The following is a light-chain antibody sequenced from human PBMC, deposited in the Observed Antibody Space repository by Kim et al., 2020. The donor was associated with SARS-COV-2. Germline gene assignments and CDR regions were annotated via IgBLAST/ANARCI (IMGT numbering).Light chain of an antibody. CDR1: QGIMND. CDR3: QQYNSYPPT. CDR2: AAF. J-gene: IGKJ1*01. Sequence: DIRMTQSPSSLSASVGDRVTITCRASQGIMNDLSWFQQKPGQAPKSLISAAFSLQSGVPSRFSGSGSGTDFTLTISSLQPEDFATYYCQQYNSYPPTFGQGTKVDIK. V-gene: IGKV1-16*01.